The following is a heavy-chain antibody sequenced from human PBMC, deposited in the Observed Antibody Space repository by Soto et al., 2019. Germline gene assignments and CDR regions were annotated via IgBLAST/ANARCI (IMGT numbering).Heavy chain of an antibody. J-gene: IGHJ5*02. CDR3: ARMYSSGSGWFHP. CDR2: FYSSGSI. D-gene: IGHD6-19*01. CDR1: GYSITAGGYY. Sequence: SATLSLTCFVSGYSITAGGYYWSWIRHHPGKGLEWIGSFYSSGSIIYNPPLRSRVSISGDTSSNQFSMSLTSVTAADTARYYCARMYSSGSGWFHPWGQGTLVTVSS. V-gene: IGHV4-31*03.